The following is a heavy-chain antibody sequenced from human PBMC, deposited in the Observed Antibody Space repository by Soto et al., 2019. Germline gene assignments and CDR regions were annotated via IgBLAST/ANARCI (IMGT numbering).Heavy chain of an antibody. J-gene: IGHJ4*02. CDR3: AKGLLNGRWYAAD. Sequence: EVHLLESGGVLVQPGESLRLSCETSGFTFTNCVMTWVRQPPGKRLEWVSVITTNGHTDYADSVKGRFTMSRDNSKHTGYLQMNSLRAEDTAIYYCAKGLLNGRWYAADWGQGTLVTVSS. CDR1: GFTFTNCV. V-gene: IGHV3-23*01. D-gene: IGHD6-13*01. CDR2: ITTNGHT.